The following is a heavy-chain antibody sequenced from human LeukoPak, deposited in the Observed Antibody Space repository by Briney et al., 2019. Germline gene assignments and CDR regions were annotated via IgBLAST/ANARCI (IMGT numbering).Heavy chain of an antibody. Sequence: SETLSLTCTVSGGSIRRYYWTWIRQPPGKGLEWIGYIYYSGSTNYNPSLKSRATISVDTSKNQFSLKLSSVTAADTAVYYCARRSYGSASPLRMDVWGQGTTVTVSS. D-gene: IGHD3-10*01. CDR2: IYYSGST. V-gene: IGHV4-59*08. CDR3: ARRSYGSASPLRMDV. CDR1: GGSIRRYY. J-gene: IGHJ6*02.